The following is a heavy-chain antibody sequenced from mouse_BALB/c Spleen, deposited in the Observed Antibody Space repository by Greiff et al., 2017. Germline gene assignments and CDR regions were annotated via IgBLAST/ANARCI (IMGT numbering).Heavy chain of an antibody. D-gene: IGHD2-4*01. V-gene: IGHV5-6-3*01. CDR1: GFTFSSYG. J-gene: IGHJ4*01. CDR3: ARDDYDGDAMDY. Sequence: DVQLQESGGGLVQPGGSLKLSCAASGFTFSSYGMSWVRQTPDKRLELVATINSNGGSTYYPDSVKGRFTISRDNAKNTLYLQMSSLKSEDTAMYYCARDDYDGDAMDYWGQGTSVTVSS. CDR2: INSNGGST.